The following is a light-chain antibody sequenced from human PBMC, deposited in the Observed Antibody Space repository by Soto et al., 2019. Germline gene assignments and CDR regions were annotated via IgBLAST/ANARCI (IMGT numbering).Light chain of an antibody. Sequence: EIALTQSPCTLSVSPGDGATLSCRARQSVSNNLAWYQQRPGQAPRLLIHAASTRATGIPARFSGSGYGREFTLTISSLQSEDVAVYYCQQYNDWPYTFGQGTKLEIK. CDR1: QSVSNN. J-gene: IGKJ2*01. V-gene: IGKV3-15*01. CDR2: AAS. CDR3: QQYNDWPYT.